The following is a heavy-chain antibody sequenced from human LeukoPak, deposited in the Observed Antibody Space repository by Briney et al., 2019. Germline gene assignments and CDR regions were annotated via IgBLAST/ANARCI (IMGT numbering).Heavy chain of an antibody. D-gene: IGHD5-18*01. Sequence: PGGSLRLYCAASGFTLNNYGMLWFAQAPGKGLGWVAAISYDGSDKYYTVSVRGRFTISRDSSKNTLYLQMNSLRADETAVYYCATGRPRDTVLVPVPTFDYWGQGTLVTVSS. V-gene: IGHV3-33*05. CDR2: ISYDGSDK. J-gene: IGHJ4*02. CDR1: GFTLNNYG. CDR3: ATGRPRDTVLVPVPTFDY.